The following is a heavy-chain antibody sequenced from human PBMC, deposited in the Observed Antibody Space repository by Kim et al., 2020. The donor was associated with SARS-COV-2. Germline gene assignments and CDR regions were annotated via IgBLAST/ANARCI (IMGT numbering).Heavy chain of an antibody. CDR3: ARDRGYSYGPGDAFDI. V-gene: IGHV3-48*02. Sequence: SVKGRFTISRDNAKNSLYLQMNSLRDEDTAVYYCARDRGYSYGPGDAFDIWGQGTMVTVSS. D-gene: IGHD5-18*01. J-gene: IGHJ3*02.